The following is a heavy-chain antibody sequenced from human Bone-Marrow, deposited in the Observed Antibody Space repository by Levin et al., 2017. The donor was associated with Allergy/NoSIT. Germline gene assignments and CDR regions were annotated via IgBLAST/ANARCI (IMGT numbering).Heavy chain of an antibody. CDR2: IYTGGTT. D-gene: IGHD1-14*01. Sequence: GGSLRLSCAASGFSVSTSYMSWVRQAPGKGLEWVSVIYTGGTTYYADSVKGRFTISRVNSKNTLYLQMNSLRAEDTAVYYCARYRIPTDYWGQGTLVTVSS. V-gene: IGHV3-53*01. CDR3: ARYRIPTDY. J-gene: IGHJ4*02. CDR1: GFSVSTSY.